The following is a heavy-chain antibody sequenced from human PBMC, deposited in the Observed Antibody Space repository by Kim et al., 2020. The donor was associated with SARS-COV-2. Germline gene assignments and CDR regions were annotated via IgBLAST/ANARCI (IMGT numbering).Heavy chain of an antibody. D-gene: IGHD3-3*01. Sequence: KFQGRVTMTSNTSRSTAYMELSSLRSEDTAVYYCARGPAWSGYSGYYFDYWGQGTLVTVSS. V-gene: IGHV1-8*01. J-gene: IGHJ4*02. CDR3: ARGPAWSGYSGYYFDY.